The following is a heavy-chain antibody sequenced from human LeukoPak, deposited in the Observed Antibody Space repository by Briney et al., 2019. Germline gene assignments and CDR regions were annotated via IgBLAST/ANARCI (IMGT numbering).Heavy chain of an antibody. CDR3: TTDDYVWGSYRHDY. CDR1: GXTFSNAW. Sequence: PGGSLRLSCAASGXTFSNAWMSWVRQAPGKWLEWVGRIKSKTDGGTTDYAAPVKGRFTISRDDSKNTLYLQMNSLKTEDTAAYYCTTDDYVWGSYRHDYWGQGTLVTVSS. V-gene: IGHV3-15*01. CDR2: IKSKTDGGTT. D-gene: IGHD3-16*02. J-gene: IGHJ4*02.